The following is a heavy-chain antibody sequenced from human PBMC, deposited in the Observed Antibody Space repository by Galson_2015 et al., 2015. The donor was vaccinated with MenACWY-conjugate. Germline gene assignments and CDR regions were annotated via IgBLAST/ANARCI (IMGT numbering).Heavy chain of an antibody. V-gene: IGHV4-59*01. D-gene: IGHD4-17*01. J-gene: IGHJ6*02. CDR3: ARSDYSDRYYYYYGMDV. Sequence: SETLSLTCTVSGGSISSYYWSWIRQPPGKGLEWIGYTYYSGNTNYNPSLKSRVAISVDTSKNQVSLKLSTVTAADTAVYYCARSDYSDRYYYYYGMDVWGQGTTVTVSS. CDR2: TYYSGNT. CDR1: GGSISSYY.